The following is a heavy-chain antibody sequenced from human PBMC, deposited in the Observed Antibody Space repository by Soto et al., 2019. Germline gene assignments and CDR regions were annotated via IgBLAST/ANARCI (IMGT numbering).Heavy chain of an antibody. V-gene: IGHV4-59*01. J-gene: IGHJ4*02. D-gene: IGHD4-17*01. Sequence: SETLSLTCTVSGDSLSRNFWSWIRQPPGKGLEWIGYIYYSGSTNYNPSLKSRVTISVDTSKNQFSLKLSSVTAADTAVYYCARSPYGGNSDFDYWGQGTLVTVSS. CDR3: ARSPYGGNSDFDY. CDR2: IYYSGST. CDR1: GDSLSRNF.